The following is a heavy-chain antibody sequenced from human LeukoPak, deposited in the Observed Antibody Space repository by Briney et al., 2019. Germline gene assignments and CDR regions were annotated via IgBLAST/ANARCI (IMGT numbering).Heavy chain of an antibody. CDR3: AKDMVGATIYYFDY. CDR1: GFTFDDYA. J-gene: IGHJ4*02. V-gene: IGHV3-9*01. D-gene: IGHD1-26*01. CDR2: ISWNSGSI. Sequence: GGSLRLSCAASGFTFDDYAMHWVRQAPGKGLEWVSGISWNSGSIGYADSVKGRFTISRDNAKNSLYLQMNSLRAEDTALYYCAKDMVGATIYYFDYWGQGTLVTVSS.